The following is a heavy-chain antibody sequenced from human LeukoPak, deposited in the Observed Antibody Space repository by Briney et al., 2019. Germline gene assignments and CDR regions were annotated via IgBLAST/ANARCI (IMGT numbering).Heavy chain of an antibody. Sequence: ASVKVSCKASGYNFTGYYIHWVRQARGQGLESMGWINPNSGGALHSQKFQGRVTMTRDTSSNTAYMDLSSLRSDDTALYFCARGKNGWDLDHWGQGTLLTVPS. CDR2: INPNSGGA. V-gene: IGHV1-2*02. J-gene: IGHJ4*02. CDR3: ARGKNGWDLDH. CDR1: GYNFTGYY. D-gene: IGHD1-26*01.